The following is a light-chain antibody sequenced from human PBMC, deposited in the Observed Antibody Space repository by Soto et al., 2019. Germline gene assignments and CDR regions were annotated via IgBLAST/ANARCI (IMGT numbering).Light chain of an antibody. CDR3: QQRSNWPPLT. Sequence: DIQMTQSPSSLSASVGDRVTITCRASQTISNYLNWYQKKPGKAPKLLIYAASSLQRGVPSRFSGSGSGTDFTLTIGSLQPEDFAVYYCQQRSNWPPLTFGGGTKVDIK. CDR2: AAS. CDR1: QTISNY. V-gene: IGKV1-39*01. J-gene: IGKJ4*01.